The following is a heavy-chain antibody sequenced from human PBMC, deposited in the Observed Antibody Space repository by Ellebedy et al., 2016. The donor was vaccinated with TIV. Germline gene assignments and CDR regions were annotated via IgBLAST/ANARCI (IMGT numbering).Heavy chain of an antibody. V-gene: IGHV3-23*01. J-gene: IGHJ3*02. CDR2: FGGRSTTT. D-gene: IGHD3-3*02. CDR1: GFTFSSYA. CDR3: AKISPTHRGAFDI. Sequence: GGSLRLSXEASGFTFSSYAMSWLRQAPGKGLEWVSVFGGRSTTTYYADSVKGRFTISRDNSKNTLFLQMNSLRGDGTARYYCAKISPTHRGAFDIWGQGTMVTVSS.